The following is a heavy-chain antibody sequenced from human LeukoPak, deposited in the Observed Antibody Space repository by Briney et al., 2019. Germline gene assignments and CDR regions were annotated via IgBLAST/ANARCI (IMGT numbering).Heavy chain of an antibody. J-gene: IGHJ4*02. CDR3: AKSDYYGSESYWTYFDY. D-gene: IGHD3-10*01. Sequence: GGSLRLSCSASGFTFSSYAMHWVRQAPGKGLEYVSAISSNGDNTYYADSVKGRFTISRDNSKNTLYVQMSSLRAEDTAVYYCAKSDYYGSESYWTYFDYWGQGTLVTVSS. V-gene: IGHV3-64*05. CDR2: ISSNGDNT. CDR1: GFTFSSYA.